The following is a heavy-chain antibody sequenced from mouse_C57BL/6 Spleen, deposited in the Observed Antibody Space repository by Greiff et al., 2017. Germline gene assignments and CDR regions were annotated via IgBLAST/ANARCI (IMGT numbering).Heavy chain of an antibody. J-gene: IGHJ4*01. Sequence: EVQLQQPGPELVKPGASVKLSCKASGYTFTDYCMHWVKQSPGQSLEWIGDINPNNGGTSYNQKFKGKATLTVDKSSSTAYMELRSLTSEDSAVYYGARAMDDWGQGTTVTVSS. V-gene: IGHV1-26*01. CDR2: INPNNGGT. CDR1: GYTFTDYC. CDR3: ARAMDD.